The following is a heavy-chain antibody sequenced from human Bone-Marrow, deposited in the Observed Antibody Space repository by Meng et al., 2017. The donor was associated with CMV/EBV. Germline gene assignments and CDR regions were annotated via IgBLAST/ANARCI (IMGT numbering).Heavy chain of an antibody. CDR1: GGSISSYY. J-gene: IGHJ3*02. CDR2: IYYSGST. Sequence: SETLSLTCTVSGGSISSYYWSWIRQPPGKGLEWIGYIYYSGSTNYNPSLKSRVTISVDTSKNQFSLKLSSVTAADTAVYYCARGSHFTYYDFWSGYFPHDAFDIWGQGTMVTVSS. CDR3: ARGSHFTYYDFWSGYFPHDAFDI. V-gene: IGHV4-59*01. D-gene: IGHD3-3*01.